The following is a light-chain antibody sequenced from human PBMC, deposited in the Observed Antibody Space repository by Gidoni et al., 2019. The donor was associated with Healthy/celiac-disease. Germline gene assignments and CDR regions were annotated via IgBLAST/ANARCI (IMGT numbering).Light chain of an antibody. J-gene: IGKJ1*01. V-gene: IGKV1-5*03. CDR3: QQYNSYSKWT. CDR2: KAS. CDR1: QSIRSW. Sequence: DIQMTQSPSTLSASVGDRVPITCRASQSIRSWLAWYQQKPGQAPMLLIYKASSLESGVPSRFSGSGSGTEFTLTISSLQPDDFATYYCQQYNSYSKWTFGQGTKVEIK.